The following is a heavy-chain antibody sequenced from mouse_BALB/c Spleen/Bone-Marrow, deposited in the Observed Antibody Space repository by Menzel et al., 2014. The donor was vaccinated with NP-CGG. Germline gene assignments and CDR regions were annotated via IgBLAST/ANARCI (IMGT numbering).Heavy chain of an antibody. J-gene: IGHJ4*01. CDR1: GYTFTDYE. V-gene: IGHV1-15*01. CDR3: TRGWDAMDY. Sequence: QVQLKDSGAELVRPGASVKLSCKALGYTFTDYEIHWVKQTPEHGLEWIGAIHPGSGGTAYNQKFKGKATLTVDKSSNTAHMELSSLTSEDSAVYYCTRGWDAMDYWGQGTSVTVSS. D-gene: IGHD3-3*01. CDR2: IHPGSGGT.